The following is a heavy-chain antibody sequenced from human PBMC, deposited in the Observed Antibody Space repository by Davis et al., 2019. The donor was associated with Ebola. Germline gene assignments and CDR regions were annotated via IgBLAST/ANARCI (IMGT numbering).Heavy chain of an antibody. CDR1: GFTFSGSA. V-gene: IGHV3-73*01. J-gene: IGHJ6*02. CDR3: ARDRGYCSGGSCYWDYYYGMDV. D-gene: IGHD2-15*01. CDR2: IRSKANSYAP. Sequence: GESLKISCAASGFTFSGSAMHWVRQASGKGLEWVGRIRSKANSYAPAYAASVKGRFTISRDNAKNSLYLQMNSLRAEDTAVYYCARDRGYCSGGSCYWDYYYGMDVWGQGTTVTVSS.